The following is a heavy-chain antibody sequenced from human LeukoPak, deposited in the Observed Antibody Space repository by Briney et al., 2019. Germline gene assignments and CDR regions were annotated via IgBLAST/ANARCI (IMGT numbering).Heavy chain of an antibody. D-gene: IGHD5-18*01. Sequence: PGRSLRLSCAASGFTFSSYGMHWVRQAPGKGLEWVAVIWYDGSNKYYADSVKGRFTISRDNSKNTLYLQMNSLRAEDTAVYYCARGDSYGAYFDYWGQGTLVTVSS. CDR3: ARGDSYGAYFDY. V-gene: IGHV3-33*01. CDR2: IWYDGSNK. J-gene: IGHJ4*02. CDR1: GFTFSSYG.